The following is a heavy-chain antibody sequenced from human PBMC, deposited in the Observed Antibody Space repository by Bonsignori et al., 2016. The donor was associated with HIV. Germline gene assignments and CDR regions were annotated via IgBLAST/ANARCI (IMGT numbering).Heavy chain of an antibody. J-gene: IGHJ4*02. D-gene: IGHD3-9*01. V-gene: IGHV3-33*06. Sequence: VRQAPGKGLEWVAVIWYDGSNKYYADSVKGRFTISRDNSKNTLYLQMNSLRAEDTAVYYCAKSLSGYYDRYYFDYWGQGTLVTVSS. CDR3: AKSLSGYYDRYYFDY. CDR2: IWYDGSNK.